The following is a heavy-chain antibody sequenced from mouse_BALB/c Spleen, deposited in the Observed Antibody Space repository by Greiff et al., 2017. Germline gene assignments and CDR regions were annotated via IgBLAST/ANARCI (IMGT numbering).Heavy chain of an antibody. Sequence: ESGPGLVKPSQSLSLTCSVTGYSITSGYYWNWIRQFPGNKLECMGYISYDGSNNYNPSLKNRISITRDTSKNQFFLKLDSVTTEDTATYYCARRDYDYDDEGFAYWGQGTLVTVSA. CDR3: ARRDYDYDDEGFAY. CDR1: GYSITSGYY. CDR2: ISYDGSN. V-gene: IGHV3-6*02. J-gene: IGHJ3*01. D-gene: IGHD2-4*01.